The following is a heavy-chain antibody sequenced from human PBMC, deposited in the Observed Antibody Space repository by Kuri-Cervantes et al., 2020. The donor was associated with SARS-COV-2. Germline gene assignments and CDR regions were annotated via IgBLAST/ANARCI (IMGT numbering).Heavy chain of an antibody. Sequence: SLKISCAASGFTFDDYAMHWVRQAPGKGLEWVSGISWNSGSIGYADSVKGRFTISRDNAKNSLYLQMNSLRAEDTALYYCARGGYCSGGSCYSVYYYYYYGMDVWGQGTTVTVSS. J-gene: IGHJ6*02. CDR1: GFTFDDYA. D-gene: IGHD2-15*01. CDR3: ARGGYCSGGSCYSVYYYYYYGMDV. CDR2: ISWNSGSI. V-gene: IGHV3-9*01.